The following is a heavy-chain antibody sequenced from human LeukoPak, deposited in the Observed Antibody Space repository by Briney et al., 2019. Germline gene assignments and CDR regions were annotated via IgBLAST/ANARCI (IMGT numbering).Heavy chain of an antibody. CDR3: ARESFRMRESKTWFDP. D-gene: IGHD2-15*01. Sequence: GGSLRLSCAASGFTLYEYCMTWVRQAPGKGLQWISYIDPGSRSIYYADSVKGRFTISRDNAKNSLYLQMNSLRAEDTAVYYCARESFRMRESKTWFDPWGQGTLVTVSS. CDR2: IDPGSRSI. V-gene: IGHV3-21*05. J-gene: IGHJ5*02. CDR1: GFTLYEYC.